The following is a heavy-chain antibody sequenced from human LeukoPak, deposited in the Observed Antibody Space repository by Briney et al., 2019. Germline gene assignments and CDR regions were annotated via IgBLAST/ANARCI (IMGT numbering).Heavy chain of an antibody. V-gene: IGHV3-15*07. CDR1: GFTFSNAW. Sequence: GGSLRLSCAASGFTFSNAWLNWVRQAPGKGPEWVGRLKSKSDGETGDYAAPVKGRFTVSRDDSKNTLYLQMNSLKTEDTAVYHCTTAGWSGYFLDYWGQGTLVTASS. J-gene: IGHJ4*02. CDR2: LKSKSDGETG. CDR3: TTAGWSGYFLDY. D-gene: IGHD3-3*01.